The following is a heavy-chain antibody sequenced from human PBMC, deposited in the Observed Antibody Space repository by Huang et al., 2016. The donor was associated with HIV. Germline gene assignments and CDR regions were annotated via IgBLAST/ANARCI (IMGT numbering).Heavy chain of an antibody. Sequence: QVRLDQWGAGLLKPSETLTLTCAVYGDSLSGFFWCWIRQSPGRGLEWIGEINQSGRTNYNPSLKSRVTIAIDTSKKQFSLKLKSVTADDTSTYYCARGRGTSWSFFDTWGQGSFVTVSS. V-gene: IGHV4-34*01. CDR3: ARGRGTSWSFFDT. CDR1: GDSLSGFF. J-gene: IGHJ5*02. CDR2: INQSGRT. D-gene: IGHD2-2*01.